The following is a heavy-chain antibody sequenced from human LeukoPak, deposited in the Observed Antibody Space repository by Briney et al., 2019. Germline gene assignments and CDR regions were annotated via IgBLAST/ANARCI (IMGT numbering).Heavy chain of an antibody. Sequence: ASVKVSCKASGYTFTGYYIRWVRQAPGQGLEWMGLINPNSGGTNYAQKFQGRVTMTRDTSISTAYMELSSLRSDDTAVYYCARDLEGYHYGSGNYPQWGQGTLVTVSS. V-gene: IGHV1-2*02. CDR3: ARDLEGYHYGSGNYPQ. CDR1: GYTFTGYY. CDR2: INPNSGGT. D-gene: IGHD3-10*01. J-gene: IGHJ4*02.